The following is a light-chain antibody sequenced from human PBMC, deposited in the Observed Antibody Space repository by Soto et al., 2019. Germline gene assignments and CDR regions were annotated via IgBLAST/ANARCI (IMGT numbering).Light chain of an antibody. V-gene: IGKV3-20*01. CDR1: QSVSSNY. Sequence: GLTQSPGTVSLSPGERATLSCRASQSVSSNYLAWYQQNPGQAPRLLIYGASTRATGIPDRFSGSGSGTDFTLTISRLEPEDFAVYYCQQYGSSPRTFGGGTKVAIK. CDR2: GAS. J-gene: IGKJ4*01. CDR3: QQYGSSPRT.